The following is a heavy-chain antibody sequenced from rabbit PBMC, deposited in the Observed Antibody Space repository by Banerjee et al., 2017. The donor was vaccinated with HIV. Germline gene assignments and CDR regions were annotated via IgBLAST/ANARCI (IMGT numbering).Heavy chain of an antibody. J-gene: IGHJ4*01. V-gene: IGHV1S45*01. CDR3: ARAYIYSSSSYYPYYFNL. CDR2: VWTNGGET. Sequence: QEQLVESGGGLVQPGGTLTLTCKASGIDFSSYYRMSWVRLAPGKGLEWIACVWTNGGETHYASWAKGRFTISRASSTTVTLQMTSLTAADTATYFCARAYIYSSSSYYPYYFNLWGQGTLVTVS. CDR1: GIDFSSYYR. D-gene: IGHD1-1*01.